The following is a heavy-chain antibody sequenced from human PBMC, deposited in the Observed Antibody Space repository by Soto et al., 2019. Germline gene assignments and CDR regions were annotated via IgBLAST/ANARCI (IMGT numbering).Heavy chain of an antibody. CDR1: GGSITSGDYY. CDR2: IYYSGTT. J-gene: IGHJ4*02. V-gene: IGHV4-30-4*01. CDR3: ASDDKYDTSGIDY. D-gene: IGHD3-22*01. Sequence: QVQLHESGPGLVKPSQTLSLSCTVSGGSITSGDYYWSWIRQPPGKGLEWIGYIYYSGTTYYNPSLKSRVAISVDTSKNQFSLRLSSVTAADTAVYYCASDDKYDTSGIDYWGQGTLVTVSS.